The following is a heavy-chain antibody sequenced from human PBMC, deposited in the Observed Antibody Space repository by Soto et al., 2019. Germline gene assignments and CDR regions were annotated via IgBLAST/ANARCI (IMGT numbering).Heavy chain of an antibody. CDR2: IKQDGSEK. CDR1: GFTFSSYW. CDR3: ARPHTLYCRGGSCYYMDV. J-gene: IGHJ6*03. D-gene: IGHD2-15*01. V-gene: IGHV3-7*03. Sequence: GGSLRLSCAASGFTFSSYWMSWVRQAPGKGLEWVANIKQDGSEKYYVDSVKGRFTISRDNAKNSLYLQMNSLRAEDTAVYYCARPHTLYCRGGSCYYMDVWGKGTTVTVSS.